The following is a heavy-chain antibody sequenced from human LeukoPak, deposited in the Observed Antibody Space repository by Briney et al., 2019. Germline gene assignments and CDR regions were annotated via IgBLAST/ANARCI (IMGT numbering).Heavy chain of an antibody. Sequence: GGSLRLSCAAPGFTVSSNYMSWVRQAPGKGLEWVALLVYDGFYKYYADSVKGRFTISRDDSTNTVYLHLSSLRAEDTAVYYCAKDLIARVRGSPMDVWGQGTRVIVSS. D-gene: IGHD3-10*01. CDR2: LVYDGFYK. CDR1: GFTVSSNY. CDR3: AKDLIARVRGSPMDV. J-gene: IGHJ6*02. V-gene: IGHV3-30*18.